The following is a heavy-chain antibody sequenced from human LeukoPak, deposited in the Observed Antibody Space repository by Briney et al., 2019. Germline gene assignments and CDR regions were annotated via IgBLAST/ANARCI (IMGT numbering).Heavy chain of an antibody. CDR2: IIPILGIA. D-gene: IGHD3-16*01. V-gene: IGHV1-69*04. J-gene: IGHJ4*02. CDR1: GGTFSSYA. CDR3: ARGFTHYDYVWGSYFYY. Sequence: GASVKVSCKASGGTFSSYAISWVRQAPGQGLEWMGRIIPILGIANYAQKFQGRVTITADKSTSTAYMELSSLRSEDTAVYYCARGFTHYDYVWGSYFYYWGQGTLVTVSS.